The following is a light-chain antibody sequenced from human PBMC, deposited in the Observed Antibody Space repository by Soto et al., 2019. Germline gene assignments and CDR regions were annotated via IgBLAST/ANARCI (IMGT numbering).Light chain of an antibody. Sequence: VMTQSPATLSVSPGESATLSCRASQSVSFNLAWYQQKRGQAPRLLIYSASTRAAGIPAKFSGSGSGTEFTLTISSRQAEDFAVYFCQQYNNWPQTFGQGTKVEIK. V-gene: IGKV3-15*01. CDR2: SAS. CDR3: QQYNNWPQT. CDR1: QSVSFN. J-gene: IGKJ1*01.